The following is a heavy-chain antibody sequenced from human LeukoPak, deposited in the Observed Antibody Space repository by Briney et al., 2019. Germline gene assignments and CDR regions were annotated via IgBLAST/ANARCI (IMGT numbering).Heavy chain of an antibody. J-gene: IGHJ4*02. CDR3: ARGRISAGY. CDR1: GGPISSYY. D-gene: IGHD2/OR15-2a*01. CDR2: VYYSGTT. Sequence: PSETLSLTCTVSGGPISSYYWSWIRQPPGKGLEWIGYVYYSGTTNYNPSLSIRVTISVDTSKNQFSLRLSSVTAADTAVYYCARGRISAGYWGQGTLVTVSS. V-gene: IGHV4-59*01.